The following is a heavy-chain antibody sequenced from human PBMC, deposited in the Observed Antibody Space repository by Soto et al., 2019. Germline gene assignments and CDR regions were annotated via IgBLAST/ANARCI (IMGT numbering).Heavy chain of an antibody. CDR2: IYYSGST. D-gene: IGHD4-17*01. V-gene: IGHV4-59*08. Sequence: ASETLSLTCTVAGGSISSYCWSWIRKTPGKGLEWIGYIYYSGSTNYNPSLKSRVTISVDTSKNQFSLKLSSVTAADTAVYYCARHTDYGDYSYYYYGMDVWGQGTTVTVSS. CDR1: GGSISSYC. J-gene: IGHJ6*02. CDR3: ARHTDYGDYSYYYYGMDV.